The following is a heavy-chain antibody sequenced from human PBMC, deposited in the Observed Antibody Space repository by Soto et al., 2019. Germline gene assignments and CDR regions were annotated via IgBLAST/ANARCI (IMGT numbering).Heavy chain of an antibody. J-gene: IGHJ5*02. V-gene: IGHV1-69*13. CDR2: IIPIFGTA. Sequence: SVKVSCKASVDTFSSYAISWVRQAPGQGLEWMGGIIPIFGTANYAQKFQGRVTITADESTSTAYMELSSLRSEDTAVYYCARDGIAAQRQYNWFDHWGQGSLVTVSS. D-gene: IGHD6-6*01. CDR3: ARDGIAAQRQYNWFDH. CDR1: VDTFSSYA.